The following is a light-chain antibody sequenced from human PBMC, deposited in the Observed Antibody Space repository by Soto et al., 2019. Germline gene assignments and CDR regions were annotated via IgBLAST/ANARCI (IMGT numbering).Light chain of an antibody. V-gene: IGKV3-20*01. Sequence: IVLTQSPGTLSLSPGARATLSCGASQAVRSTYLAWHQQKPGQAPKLLIYATSSRATGIPDRFSGSGYGTDFNLTISSLQTEDFATYYCQQANSFPWTFGQGTKVDIK. CDR2: ATS. CDR1: QAVRSTY. CDR3: QQANSFPWT. J-gene: IGKJ1*01.